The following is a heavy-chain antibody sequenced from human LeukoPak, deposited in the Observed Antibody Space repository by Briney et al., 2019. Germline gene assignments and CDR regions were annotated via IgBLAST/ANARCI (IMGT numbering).Heavy chain of an antibody. CDR1: GFTFSDYY. D-gene: IGHD7-27*01. CDR3: ARDSSWAFDY. CDR2: ISSSTSTI. Sequence: GGSLRLSCAASGFTFSDYYMSWIRQAPGKGLECVSYISSSTSTIYYADSVRGRFTISRDNAKNSLYLQMDSLRVEDTAVYYCARDSSWAFDYWGQGIVVTVSS. V-gene: IGHV3-11*04. J-gene: IGHJ4*02.